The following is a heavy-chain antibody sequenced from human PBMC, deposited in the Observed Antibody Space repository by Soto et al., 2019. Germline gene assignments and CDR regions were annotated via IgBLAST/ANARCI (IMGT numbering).Heavy chain of an antibody. CDR2: IDPIDSYT. D-gene: IGHD2-2*01. CDR3: ARRYCSSASCPRNYYGMDV. J-gene: IGHJ6*02. Sequence: VESLKISCQGSGYNFASYWLSWVRQMPGKGLEWMGRIDPIDSYTNYSQSFQGHVTISADKSISTAYLQWSSLKASDTAMYYCARRYCSSASCPRNYYGMDVWGQGTTVTVSS. V-gene: IGHV5-10-1*01. CDR1: GYNFASYW.